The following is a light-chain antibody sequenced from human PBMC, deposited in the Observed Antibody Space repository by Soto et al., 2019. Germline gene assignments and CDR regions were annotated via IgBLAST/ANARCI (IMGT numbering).Light chain of an antibody. CDR3: QQRSNWPRT. J-gene: IGKJ1*01. CDR2: GAS. Sequence: ILLTQSPGTLSLSPGERATLSCRASQSVSSSYLAWYQQKPGQAPRLLIYGASSRATGIPDRFSGSGSGTDFTLTISRLEPEDFAVYYCQQRSNWPRTFGQGTKVDIK. CDR1: QSVSSSY. V-gene: IGKV3D-20*02.